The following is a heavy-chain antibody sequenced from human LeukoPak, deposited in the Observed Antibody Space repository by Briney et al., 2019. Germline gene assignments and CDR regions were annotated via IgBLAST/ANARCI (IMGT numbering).Heavy chain of an antibody. D-gene: IGHD3-3*01. Sequence: SETLSLTCTVSGGSISSYYWSWIRQPPGKGLEWIGYIYYSGSTYYNPSLKSRITISVDTSKNQFSLELSSVTAADTAVFYCARRRGDFWSGYYFDYWGQGTLVTVSS. CDR1: GGSISSYY. CDR2: IYYSGST. J-gene: IGHJ4*02. CDR3: ARRRGDFWSGYYFDY. V-gene: IGHV4-59*06.